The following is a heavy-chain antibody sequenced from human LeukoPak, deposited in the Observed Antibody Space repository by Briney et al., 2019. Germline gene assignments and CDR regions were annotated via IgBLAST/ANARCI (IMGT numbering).Heavy chain of an antibody. D-gene: IGHD3-22*01. J-gene: IGHJ4*02. Sequence: ASVKVSCKASGGTFSSYAISWVRQAPGQGLEWMGRIIPILGIANYAQKFQGRVTITADKSTSTAYMELSSLRSEDTAVYYCARDIWAESGDSSGYFDYWGQGTLVTVSS. CDR3: ARDIWAESGDSSGYFDY. CDR2: IIPILGIA. V-gene: IGHV1-69*04. CDR1: GGTFSSYA.